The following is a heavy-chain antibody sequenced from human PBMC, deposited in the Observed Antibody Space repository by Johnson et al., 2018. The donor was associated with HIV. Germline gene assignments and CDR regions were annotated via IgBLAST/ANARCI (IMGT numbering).Heavy chain of an antibody. D-gene: IGHD3-10*01. V-gene: IGHV3-30*03. CDR3: ARERSLVRGVMPGAFDI. Sequence: QVQLVESGGGVVQPGRSLRLSCAASGFTFSSYGMHWVRQAPGKGLEWVAVISYDGSNKYYADSVKGRFTISRDNSKYTVDLQMNSLRAEDTAVYYCARERSLVRGVMPGAFDIWGQGTMVTVSS. CDR1: GFTFSSYG. J-gene: IGHJ3*02. CDR2: ISYDGSNK.